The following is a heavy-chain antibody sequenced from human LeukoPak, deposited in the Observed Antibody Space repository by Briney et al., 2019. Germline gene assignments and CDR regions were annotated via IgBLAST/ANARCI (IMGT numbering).Heavy chain of an antibody. CDR1: GFVFRNYF. D-gene: IGHD3-3*01. J-gene: IGHJ4*02. CDR3: ATDRGWRTSGYYLYYFEY. V-gene: IGHV3-7*01. Sequence: GGSRRLSCAASGFVFRNYFMSWVRQAPGKGLEWVASIKNDGSEKYYVDSVRGRYTISRDNTKNSLYLQMSSLRAEDAAVYYCATDRGWRTSGYYLYYFEYWGQGTLVTFSS. CDR2: IKNDGSEK.